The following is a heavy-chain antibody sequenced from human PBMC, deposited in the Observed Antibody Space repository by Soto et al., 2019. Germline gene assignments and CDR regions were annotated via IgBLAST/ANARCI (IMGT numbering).Heavy chain of an antibody. CDR3: AREGDGGTSYFDY. J-gene: IGHJ4*02. CDR2: IKQDGSEK. V-gene: IGHV3-7*01. CDR1: GFTFSSYW. D-gene: IGHD4-17*01. Sequence: EVQLVESGGGLVQPGGSLRLSCAASGFTFSSYWMSWVRQAPGKGLEWVANIKQDGSEKYYVDSVKGRFTISRDNAKNSLYLQMNNLRAEDTAVYYCAREGDGGTSYFDYWGQGTLVTVSS.